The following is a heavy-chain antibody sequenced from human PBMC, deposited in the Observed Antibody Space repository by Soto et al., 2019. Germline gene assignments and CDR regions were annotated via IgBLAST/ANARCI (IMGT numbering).Heavy chain of an antibody. V-gene: IGHV2-5*02. D-gene: IGHD3-16*01. CDR1: GFSLSTSGVA. Sequence: QITLKESGPTLVKPTQTLTLTCTFSGFSLSTSGVAVGWIRQTPGKALEWLALIYWDDDKRYSPSLKSNLTITKDPSKNQVVLTMTNMDPVDPATYYCTPRRRDLGYGMAVWGHGTTVTVSS. J-gene: IGHJ6*02. CDR2: IYWDDDK. CDR3: TPRRRDLGYGMAV.